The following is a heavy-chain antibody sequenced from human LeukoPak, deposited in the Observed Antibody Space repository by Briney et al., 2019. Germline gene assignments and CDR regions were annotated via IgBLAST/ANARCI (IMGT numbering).Heavy chain of an antibody. CDR2: IYHTGST. Sequence: SVTLSLTCGVSGYSISRGYYWAWIRQPPGKGLEWIGTIYHTGSTYYTPSLGSRVTISVGTSKNEFSLNLNSVTAADTAVYYCARAGWIITSGIDSWGQGALVTVSS. J-gene: IGHJ4*02. CDR3: ARAGWIITSGIDS. CDR1: GYSISRGYY. V-gene: IGHV4-38-2*01. D-gene: IGHD3-10*01.